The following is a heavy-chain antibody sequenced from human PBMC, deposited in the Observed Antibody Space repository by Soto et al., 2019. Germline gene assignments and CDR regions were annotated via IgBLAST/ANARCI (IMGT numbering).Heavy chain of an antibody. D-gene: IGHD5-12*01. CDR2: IYPVDSDT. CDR3: GRFKIVPTSTYYYYGMDV. J-gene: IGHJ6*02. Sequence: PGESLKISCKVFEDSFTTYWIGWVRQMPGKGLEWMGIIYPVDSDTKYSPSFQGQGTISADNSISTAYLQWSSLKASYTAVYLCGRFKIVPTSTYYYYGMDVWGQGTTVTVSS. CDR1: EDSFTTYW. V-gene: IGHV5-51*01.